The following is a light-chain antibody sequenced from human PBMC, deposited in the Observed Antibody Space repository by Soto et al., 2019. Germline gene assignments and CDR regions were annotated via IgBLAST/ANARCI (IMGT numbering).Light chain of an antibody. J-gene: IGLJ2*01. V-gene: IGLV2-8*01. CDR3: TSYAVGINVV. Sequence: QSALTQPPSASGSPGQSVTISCTGTSSDVGYYNYVSWYQQHPGKAPKLIIYEVNKRPSGVPDRFSGSKSGNTASLTVSGLQAEDGAEYYCTSYAVGINVVFGGGTKLTVL. CDR2: EVN. CDR1: SSDVGYYNY.